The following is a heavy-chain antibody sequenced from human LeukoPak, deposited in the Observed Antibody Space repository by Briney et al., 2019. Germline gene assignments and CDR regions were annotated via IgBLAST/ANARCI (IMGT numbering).Heavy chain of an antibody. D-gene: IGHD1-26*01. Sequence: GGSLRLSCAASGFTFSSYSMNWVRQAPGKGLEWVSSISSSSSYIYYADSVKGRFTISRDDAKNSLYLQMNSLRAEDTAVYYCARDPYSGGYGDYYYYYMDLWGQGTTVTISS. V-gene: IGHV3-21*01. J-gene: IGHJ6*03. CDR1: GFTFSSYS. CDR2: ISSSSSYI. CDR3: ARDPYSGGYGDYYYYYMDL.